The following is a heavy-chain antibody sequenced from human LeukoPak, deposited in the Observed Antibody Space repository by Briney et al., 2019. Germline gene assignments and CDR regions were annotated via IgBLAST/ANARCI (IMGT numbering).Heavy chain of an antibody. D-gene: IGHD3-10*01. V-gene: IGHV3-64*01. CDR1: GFTFSSYA. CDR3: ARDEMVRGVRAFHY. J-gene: IGHJ4*02. CDR2: ISSNGGST. Sequence: PGGPLRLSCAASGFTFSSYAMHWVRQAPGKGLEYVSAISSNGGSTYYANSVKGRFTISRDNSKNTLYLQMGSVRAEDMAVYYCARDEMVRGVRAFHYWVQGTLVTVSS.